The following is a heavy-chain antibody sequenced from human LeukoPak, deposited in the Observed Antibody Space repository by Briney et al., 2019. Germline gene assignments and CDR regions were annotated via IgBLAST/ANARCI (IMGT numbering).Heavy chain of an antibody. V-gene: IGHV1-69*02. CDR2: IIPILGIA. CDR3: ARGPLFGAAVVGLFDY. CDR1: GGSFSSYT. Sequence: GASVKGSCKASGGSFSSYTISWVRQAPGQGLEWLGRIIPILGIANYAQKFQGRVTITADKSTCTAYMELSSLRSEDTAVYYCARGPLFGAAVVGLFDYWGQGTLVTVSP. J-gene: IGHJ4*02. D-gene: IGHD2-2*01.